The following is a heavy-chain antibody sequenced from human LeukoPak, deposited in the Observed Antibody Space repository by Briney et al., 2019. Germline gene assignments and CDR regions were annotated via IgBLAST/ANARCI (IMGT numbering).Heavy chain of an antibody. CDR3: ARVLTPTVVTSNFDY. D-gene: IGHD4-23*01. CDR1: GYTFTGYY. Sequence: GASVKVSCKASGYTFTGYYMHWVRQAPGQGLEWMGRINPNSGGTNYAQKFQGRVTMTRDTSISTAYMELSRLTSDDTAVYYCARVLTPTVVTSNFDYWGQGTLVTVSS. CDR2: INPNSGGT. V-gene: IGHV1-2*06. J-gene: IGHJ4*02.